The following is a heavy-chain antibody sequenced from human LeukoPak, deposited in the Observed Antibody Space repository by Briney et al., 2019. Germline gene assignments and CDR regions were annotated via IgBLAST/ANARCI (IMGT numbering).Heavy chain of an antibody. CDR3: ARRITMGAFDI. CDR2: ISSSGSTI. D-gene: IGHD3-10*01. Sequence: PGGSLRLSCAASGFTFSSYEMNWVRHAPGKGLEWVSYISSSGSTIYYADSVKGRFTISRDNAKNSLYLQMNSLRAEDTAVYYCARRITMGAFDIWGQGTMVTVSS. J-gene: IGHJ3*02. CDR1: GFTFSSYE. V-gene: IGHV3-48*03.